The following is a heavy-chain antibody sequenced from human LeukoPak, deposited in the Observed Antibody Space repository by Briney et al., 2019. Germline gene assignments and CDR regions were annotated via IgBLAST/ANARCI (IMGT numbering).Heavy chain of an antibody. D-gene: IGHD6-13*01. J-gene: IGHJ4*02. CDR2: IYYSGST. CDR3: ARVMESSSWYDFDY. CDR1: GGSVSSGTYY. Sequence: SETLSLTCTVSGGSVSSGTYYWSWIRQPPGKGLEWIGYIYYSGSTNYNPSLKSRVTISLDTSKNQFSLKLSSVSAADTAVYYCARVMESSSWYDFDYWGQGILVTVSS. V-gene: IGHV4-61*01.